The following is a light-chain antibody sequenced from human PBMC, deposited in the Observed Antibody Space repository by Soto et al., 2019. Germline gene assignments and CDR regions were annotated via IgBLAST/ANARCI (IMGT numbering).Light chain of an antibody. CDR2: GNG. V-gene: IGLV1-40*01. Sequence: QSVLTQPPSVSGAPGQRVTISCSGTSSSIGAGYEVHCYHQLPGTAPKLVVSGNGNRPSGVPDRLSASKSGTSASLAITGLQAEDGGHYYCQSYDKRLTAYVFGTGTKVTVL. CDR1: SSSIGAGYE. CDR3: QSYDKRLTAYV. J-gene: IGLJ1*01.